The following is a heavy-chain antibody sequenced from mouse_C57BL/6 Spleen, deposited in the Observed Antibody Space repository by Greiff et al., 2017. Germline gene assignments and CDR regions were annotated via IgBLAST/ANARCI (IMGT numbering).Heavy chain of an antibody. V-gene: IGHV2-6*02. CDR2: IWSDGST. J-gene: IGHJ4*01. CDR1: GFSLTSYG. D-gene: IGHD1-1*01. Sequence: QVQLKQSGPGLVAPSQSLSITCTVSGFSLTSYGVHWVRQPPGKGLEWLVVIWSDGSTNYNSALKSRLSISKDNSKSKVFLKMNSLQTDDTAMYYCARNYYGSSDAMDYWGQGTSGTVSS. CDR3: ARNYYGSSDAMDY.